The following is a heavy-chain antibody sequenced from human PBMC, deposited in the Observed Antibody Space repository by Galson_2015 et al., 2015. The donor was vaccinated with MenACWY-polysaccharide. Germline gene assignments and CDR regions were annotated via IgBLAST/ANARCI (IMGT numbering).Heavy chain of an antibody. D-gene: IGHD4-17*01. CDR3: AKDLRKPTAVTRRLHC. J-gene: IGHJ4*02. V-gene: IGHV3-23*01. CDR1: GFTFSNYA. CDR2: ISSSGDNT. Sequence: SLRLSCAASGFTFSNYAMRWVRQAPGKGLEWVSVISSSGDNTYYADSVKGRLTISRDNSKNTLFLQMNSLRVEDTALYYCAKDLRKPTAVTRRLHCWGQGTPVTVSA.